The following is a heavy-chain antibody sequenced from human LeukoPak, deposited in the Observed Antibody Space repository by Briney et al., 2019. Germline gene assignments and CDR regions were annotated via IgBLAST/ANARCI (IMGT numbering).Heavy chain of an antibody. V-gene: IGHV3-48*01. Sequence: GTLSLTCAVSGASISSSNWWSWVRQAPGKGLEWVSYISSSSSTIQYADSVKGRFTISRDNAENSLYLQMNSLGVEDTAVYYCARAVISIFDNWGQGSLVTVSS. D-gene: IGHD3-3*02. CDR3: ARAVISIFDN. J-gene: IGHJ4*02. CDR2: ISSSSSTI. CDR1: GASISSSNW.